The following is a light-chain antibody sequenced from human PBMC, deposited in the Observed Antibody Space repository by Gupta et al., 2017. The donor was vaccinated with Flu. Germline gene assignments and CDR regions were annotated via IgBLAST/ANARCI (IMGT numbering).Light chain of an antibody. CDR1: SSDVGRSDS. Sequence: QSALPQPASVSGSLGQSITISCPGTSSDVGRSDSVSWYQQHPDKAPKLIIFDVTNRPSGVSSRFSGSKSGNTASLTIAGLQAEDETDYYCSSYTSGSTFYVFGTGTKVTVL. J-gene: IGLJ1*01. V-gene: IGLV2-14*01. CDR2: DVT. CDR3: SSYTSGSTFYV.